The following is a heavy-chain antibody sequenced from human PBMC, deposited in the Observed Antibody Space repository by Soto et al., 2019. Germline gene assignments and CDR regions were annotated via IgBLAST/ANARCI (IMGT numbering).Heavy chain of an antibody. CDR3: EHSGIDLWFGELLHDY. V-gene: IGHV2-5*02. CDR1: GFSLSTSGVG. J-gene: IGHJ4*02. CDR2: IYWDDDK. D-gene: IGHD3-10*01. Sequence: QITLKESGPALVKPTQTLTLTCTFSGFSLSTSGVGVGWIRQPPGKALEWLALIYWDDDKRYSPSLKSRLTITKDTSKNQVVLTMTTMYPVDTATYYCEHSGIDLWFGELLHDYWGQGTLVTVSS.